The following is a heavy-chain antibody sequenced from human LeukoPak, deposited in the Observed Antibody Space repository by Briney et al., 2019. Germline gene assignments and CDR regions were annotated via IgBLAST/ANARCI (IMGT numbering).Heavy chain of an antibody. CDR2: ISWNSGSI. J-gene: IGHJ4*02. D-gene: IGHD5-12*01. CDR1: GFTFDDYA. V-gene: IGHV3-9*01. Sequence: GGSLRLSCAASGFTFDDYAMHWVRQAPGKGLEWVLGISWNSGSIGYADSVKGRFTISRDNAKDSLYLQMNSLRAEDTALYYCAKDISGYDRGGFDYWGQGTLVTVSS. CDR3: AKDISGYDRGGFDY.